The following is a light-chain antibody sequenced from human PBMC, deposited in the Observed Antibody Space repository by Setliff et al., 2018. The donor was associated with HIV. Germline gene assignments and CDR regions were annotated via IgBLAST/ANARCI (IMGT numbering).Light chain of an antibody. CDR1: QSITYW. Sequence: STLSASVGDRVAITCRASQSITYWLAWYQQKPGKAPKVLISQASNLETGVPSRFSGSGSGTEFTLTINGLQPDDFATYYCQQYNTFSLTFGGGTKVDIK. CDR3: QQYNTFSLT. V-gene: IGKV1-5*01. CDR2: QAS. J-gene: IGKJ4*01.